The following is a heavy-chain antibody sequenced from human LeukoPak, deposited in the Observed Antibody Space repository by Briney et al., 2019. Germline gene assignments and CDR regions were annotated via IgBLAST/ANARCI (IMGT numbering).Heavy chain of an antibody. CDR3: AREGRGYIDYYYYYMDV. D-gene: IGHD5-12*01. V-gene: IGHV4-39*07. Sequence: SETLSLTCAVSGGSISSSSYYWGWIRQPPGKGLEWIGSIYHSGSTYYNPSLKSRVTISVDTSKNQFSLKLSSVTAADTAVYYCAREGRGYIDYYYYYMDVWGKGTTVTVSS. CDR2: IYHSGST. J-gene: IGHJ6*03. CDR1: GGSISSSSYY.